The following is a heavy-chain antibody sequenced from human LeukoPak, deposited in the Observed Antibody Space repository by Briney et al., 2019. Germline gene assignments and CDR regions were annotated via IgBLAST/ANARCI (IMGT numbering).Heavy chain of an antibody. D-gene: IGHD2-2*02. CDR3: AREMAVAGPYTFDI. J-gene: IGHJ3*02. Sequence: SETLSLTCTVSGTSINNYYWSWFRQPAGKGLEWIGRIYFSGSTNYNPSLKSRITMPLDTSKNQFSLNLRFVTAADTAAYFCAREMAVAGPYTFDIWGQGTEVTVSS. CDR1: GTSINNYY. V-gene: IGHV4-4*07. CDR2: IYFSGST.